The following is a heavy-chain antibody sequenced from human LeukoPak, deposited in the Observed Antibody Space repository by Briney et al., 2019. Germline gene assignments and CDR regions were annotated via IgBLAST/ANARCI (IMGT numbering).Heavy chain of an antibody. CDR1: GFTLSSYA. J-gene: IGHJ6*02. V-gene: IGHV3-23*01. D-gene: IGHD3-10*01. CDR2: ISGSGGST. Sequence: GGSLRLSCAASGFTLSSYAMSWVRQAPGKGLEGVSAISGSGGSTYYADSVKGRFTISRDNSKNTLYLQMNSLRAEDTAVYYCAKGGGDGSGSYLAFYYYYYYGMDVWGQGTTVTVSS. CDR3: AKGGGDGSGSYLAFYYYYYYGMDV.